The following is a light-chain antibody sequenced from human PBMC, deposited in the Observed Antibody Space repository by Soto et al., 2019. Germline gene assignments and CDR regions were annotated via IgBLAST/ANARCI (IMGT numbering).Light chain of an antibody. J-gene: IGKJ1*01. V-gene: IGKV3-15*01. CDR1: QSVNSDY. CDR3: QQYNNWPWT. Sequence: EIVLTQSPGTLSLSRGERATLSCRASQSVNSDYLAWYQQKPGQAPRLLIYGASTRATGVPARFSGSGSGTEFTLTISSLQSEDFAVYYCQQYNNWPWTFGQGTKVDIK. CDR2: GAS.